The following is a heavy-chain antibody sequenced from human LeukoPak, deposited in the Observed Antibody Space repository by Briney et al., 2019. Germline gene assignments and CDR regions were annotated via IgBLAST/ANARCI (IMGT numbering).Heavy chain of an antibody. V-gene: IGHV1-8*01. CDR2: MNPNSGNT. J-gene: IGHJ4*02. Sequence: ASVKVSCKASGYTFTSYDINWVRQATGQGLEWMGWMNPNSGNTGYAQKFQGRVTMTRNTSISTAYMELSSLRSEDTAVYYCARGRGIAAHLDYWGQGTLVTVSS. CDR3: ARGRGIAAHLDY. D-gene: IGHD6-6*01. CDR1: GYTFTSYD.